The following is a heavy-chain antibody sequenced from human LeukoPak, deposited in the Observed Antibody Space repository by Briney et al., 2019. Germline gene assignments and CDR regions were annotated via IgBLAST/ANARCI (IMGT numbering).Heavy chain of an antibody. Sequence: SETLSLTCTVSGGSISSYYWSWIRQPPGKGLEWIGYIYYSGSTNYNPSLKSRVTISVDTSKNQFSLKLSSVAAADTAVYYCARTPRRAAGWFDPWGQGTLVTVSS. CDR1: GGSISSYY. CDR2: IYYSGST. V-gene: IGHV4-59*01. CDR3: ARTPRRAAGWFDP. J-gene: IGHJ5*02.